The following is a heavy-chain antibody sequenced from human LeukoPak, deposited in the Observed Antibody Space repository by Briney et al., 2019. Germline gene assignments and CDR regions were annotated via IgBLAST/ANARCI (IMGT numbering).Heavy chain of an antibody. D-gene: IGHD1-26*01. CDR2: IYYSGST. CDR3: ARVVGAGISHAFDI. CDR1: GGSISSYY. V-gene: IGHV4-59*01. J-gene: IGHJ3*02. Sequence: SETLSPTCTVSGGSISSYYWSWIRQPPGKGLEWIGYIYYSGSTNYNPSLKSRVTISVDTSKNQFSLKLSSVTAADTAVYYCARVVGAGISHAFDIWGQGTMVTVSS.